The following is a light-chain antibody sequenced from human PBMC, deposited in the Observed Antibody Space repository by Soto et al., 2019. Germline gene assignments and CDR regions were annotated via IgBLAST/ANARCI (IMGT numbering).Light chain of an antibody. V-gene: IGKV4-1*01. Sequence: DIVMTQSPDSLAVSLGERATINCKSSQSILYTSNNKNYLTWFQQKPGLPPKLLIYWASTRESRVPDRFRGSGSGTDFPLTISSLQAEDVAVYYCQQYYNTPFTFGGGTKVEIK. CDR2: WAS. CDR1: QSILYTSNNKNY. J-gene: IGKJ4*01. CDR3: QQYYNTPFT.